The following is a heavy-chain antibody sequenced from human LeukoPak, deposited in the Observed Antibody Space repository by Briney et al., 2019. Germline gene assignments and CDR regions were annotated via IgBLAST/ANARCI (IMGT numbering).Heavy chain of an antibody. D-gene: IGHD3-22*01. Sequence: SVKVSCKASGGTFSSYAISWVRQAPGQGLEWMGGIIPIFGTANYAQKFQGRVTITADESTSTAYMELSSLRSEDTAVYYCARDRGLVVVSCYYYYGMDVWGQGTTVTVSS. CDR2: IIPIFGTA. CDR3: ARDRGLVVVSCYYYYGMDV. J-gene: IGHJ6*02. CDR1: GGTFSSYA. V-gene: IGHV1-69*13.